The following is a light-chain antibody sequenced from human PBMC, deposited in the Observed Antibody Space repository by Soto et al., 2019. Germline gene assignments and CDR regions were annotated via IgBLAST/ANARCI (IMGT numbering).Light chain of an antibody. V-gene: IGKV2-28*01. CDR2: LGS. Sequence: DIVMTQSPLSLPVTPGEPASISCRSSQSLLHSNGHKYLDWYLQKPGQSPQLLIYLGSNRASGVPDRFSGSGSGTDLTLKISRVEAEDVGVYYCMQALQTPYTVGQGTKLEIK. CDR3: MQALQTPYT. CDR1: QSLLHSNGHKY. J-gene: IGKJ2*01.